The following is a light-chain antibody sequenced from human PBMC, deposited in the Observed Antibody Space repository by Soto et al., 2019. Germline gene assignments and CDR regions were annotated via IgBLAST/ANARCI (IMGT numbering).Light chain of an antibody. V-gene: IGLV2-14*01. CDR3: NSYTSISTLV. J-gene: IGLJ2*01. Sequence: QSALTQPASVSGSPGQSITISCTRTSSDVGGYNYVSWYQQHPGKAHKLMIYDVSNRPSRVSNRFSGSKSGNTASLTISGLQAEDEADYYCNSYTSISTLVFGGGTKLTVL. CDR2: DVS. CDR1: SSDVGGYNY.